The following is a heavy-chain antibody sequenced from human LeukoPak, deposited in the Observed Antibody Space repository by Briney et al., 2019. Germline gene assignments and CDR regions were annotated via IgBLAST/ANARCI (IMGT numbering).Heavy chain of an antibody. Sequence: ASVKVSCKASGGTFSSYAISWVRQAPGQGLEWMGWISAYNGNTNYAQKFQGRVTMTTDTSTSTAYMELRSLRSDDTAVYYCARDRTNYYGSGTCLDYWGQGNLVTVSS. CDR1: GGTFSSYA. CDR2: ISAYNGNT. J-gene: IGHJ4*02. D-gene: IGHD3-10*01. CDR3: ARDRTNYYGSGTCLDY. V-gene: IGHV1-18*01.